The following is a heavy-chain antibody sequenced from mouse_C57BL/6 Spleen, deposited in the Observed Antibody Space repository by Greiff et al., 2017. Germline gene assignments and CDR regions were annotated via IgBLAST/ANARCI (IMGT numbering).Heavy chain of an antibody. CDR3: ARSVTTVVAFDY. Sequence: VQLQASGAELVKPGASVKISCKASGYAFSSYWMNWVKQRPGKGLEWIGQIYPGDGDTNYNGKFKGKATLTADKSSSTAYMQLSSLTSEDSAVYFCARSVTTVVAFDYWGQGTTLTVSS. CDR1: GYAFSSYW. CDR2: IYPGDGDT. D-gene: IGHD1-1*01. J-gene: IGHJ2*01. V-gene: IGHV1-80*01.